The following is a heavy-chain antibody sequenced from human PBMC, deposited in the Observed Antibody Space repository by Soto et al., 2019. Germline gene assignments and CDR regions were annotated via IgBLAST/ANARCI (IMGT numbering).Heavy chain of an antibody. Sequence: GGSLRLSCAASGFTFSSYGMHWVRQAPGKGLEWVAVISYDGSNKYYADSVKGRFTISRDNSKNTLYLQMNSLRAEDTAVYYCAKDRGGQFPTFGMDVWGQGTTVTV. CDR1: GFTFSSYG. J-gene: IGHJ6*02. CDR3: AKDRGGQFPTFGMDV. CDR2: ISYDGSNK. D-gene: IGHD3-10*01. V-gene: IGHV3-30*18.